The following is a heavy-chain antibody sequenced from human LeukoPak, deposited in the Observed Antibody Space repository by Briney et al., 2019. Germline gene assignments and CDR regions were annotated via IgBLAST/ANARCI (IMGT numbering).Heavy chain of an antibody. D-gene: IGHD6-13*01. CDR1: GFTFSNYW. Sequence: GGSLRLSCAASGFTFSNYWMHWVRQVPGKGLVWVSRINDDGSFTTYADSVKGRFTISRGNAKNTLYLQMNSLRAEDTAVYYCTREILAAGKTLTYWGQGSLITVSS. CDR2: INDDGSFT. J-gene: IGHJ4*02. CDR3: TREILAAGKTLTY. V-gene: IGHV3-74*01.